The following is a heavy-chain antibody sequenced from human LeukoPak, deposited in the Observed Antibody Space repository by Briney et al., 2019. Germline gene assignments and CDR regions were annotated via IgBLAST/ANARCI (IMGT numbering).Heavy chain of an antibody. V-gene: IGHV4-30-2*01. D-gene: IGHD3-22*01. CDR1: GGSISSGGYY. CDR3: ARGSRDYYDSSGFSFDY. J-gene: IGHJ4*02. Sequence: SQTLSLTCTVSGGSISSGGYYWSWIRQPPGKGLEWIGEINHSGSTNYNPSLKSRVTISVDTSKNQFSLKLSSVTAADTAVYYCARGSRDYYDSSGFSFDYWGQGTLVTVSS. CDR2: INHSGST.